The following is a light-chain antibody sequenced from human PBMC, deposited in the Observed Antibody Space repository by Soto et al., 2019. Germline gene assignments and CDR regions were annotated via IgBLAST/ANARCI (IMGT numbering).Light chain of an antibody. J-gene: IGKJ1*01. V-gene: IGKV3-20*01. CDR3: QQYGNSFVG. CDR2: GAS. CDR1: QSVSSTY. Sequence: EIVLTQSPGTLSLSPVERATLSGRASQSVSSTYLAWYQHKPGQAPRLLIYGASSRATGIPDRFSGSGSGTDFTLIISRLEPEDFAVYYCQQYGNSFVGFGQGTKVDIK.